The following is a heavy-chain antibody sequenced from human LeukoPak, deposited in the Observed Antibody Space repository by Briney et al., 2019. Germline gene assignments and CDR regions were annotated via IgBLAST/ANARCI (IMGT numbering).Heavy chain of an antibody. V-gene: IGHV4-4*09. D-gene: IGHD6-19*01. J-gene: IGHJ3*02. CDR2: IYPSEST. CDR3: ARYSSAKDAFDI. CDR1: GGSISSYY. Sequence: SETLSLTCTVSGGSISSYYWSWIRQAPGKGLEWIGNIYPSESTNYNPSLKSRVTMSIDASKSQFSLKLSSVTAADTAVYYCARYSSAKDAFDIWGQGTMVTVSS.